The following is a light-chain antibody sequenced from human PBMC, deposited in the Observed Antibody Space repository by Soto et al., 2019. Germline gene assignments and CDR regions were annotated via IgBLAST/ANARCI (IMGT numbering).Light chain of an antibody. CDR2: AAS. CDR3: LQDYNYPWT. Sequence: AIQMTQAPSSLSASVGDRITITCRASQGIRNALGWYLQKPGKAPKLLIYAASSLQSGVPSRFSGSGSGTDFTLTISSLQPEDFATYYCLQDYNYPWTFGQGTKVDIK. V-gene: IGKV1-6*01. CDR1: QGIRNA. J-gene: IGKJ1*01.